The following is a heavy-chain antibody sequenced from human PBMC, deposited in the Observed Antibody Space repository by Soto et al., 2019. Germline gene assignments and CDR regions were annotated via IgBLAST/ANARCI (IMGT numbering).Heavy chain of an antibody. V-gene: IGHV3-30*18. Sequence: QVQLVESGGGVVQPGRSLRLSCAASGFTFSSYGMHWVRQAPGKGLEWVAVISYDGSNKYYADSVKGRFTLSRDNSKNTLYLQMNSLRAEDTAVYYCAKDSLLVVVAATGVIDYWGQGTLVTVSS. CDR2: ISYDGSNK. CDR3: AKDSLLVVVAATGVIDY. CDR1: GFTFSSYG. J-gene: IGHJ4*02. D-gene: IGHD2-15*01.